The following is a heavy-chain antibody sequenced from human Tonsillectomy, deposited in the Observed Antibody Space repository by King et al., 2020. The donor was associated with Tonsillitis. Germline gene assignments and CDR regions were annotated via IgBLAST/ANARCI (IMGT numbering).Heavy chain of an antibody. J-gene: IGHJ4*02. D-gene: IGHD1-26*01. V-gene: IGHV5-10-1*01. CDR1: GYSFTSYW. CDR3: ARGGDPLVGAPHTRY. Sequence: QLVQSGAEVKKPGESLRISCKGSGYSFTSYWISWVRQMPGKGLEWMGRIDPSDSYTNYSPSFQGHVTISADKSISTPYLQWSSLKASDTAMYYCARGGDPLVGAPHTRYWGQGTLVTVSS. CDR2: IDPSDSYT.